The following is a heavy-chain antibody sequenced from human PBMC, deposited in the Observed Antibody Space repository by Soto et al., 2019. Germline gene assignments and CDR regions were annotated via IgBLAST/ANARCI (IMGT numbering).Heavy chain of an antibody. CDR3: ARVRYDRSGFDH. CDR1: GDSISRSHW. J-gene: IGHJ4*02. Sequence: QVQLQESGPGLVRPSGALSVTCAVSGDSISRSHWWSWVRQSPGKGLKWIGEISHSGITNYNPSLKSRVTISGDKSKNQLSLKLTSVTAADTAVYYCARVRYDRSGFDHWGQGTVVSVSS. V-gene: IGHV4-4*02. D-gene: IGHD3-22*01. CDR2: ISHSGIT.